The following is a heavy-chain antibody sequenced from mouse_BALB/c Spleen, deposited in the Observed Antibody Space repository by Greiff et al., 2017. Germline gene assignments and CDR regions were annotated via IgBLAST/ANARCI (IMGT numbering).Heavy chain of an antibody. D-gene: IGHD2-14*01. V-gene: IGHV5-17*02. CDR3: AREGSYEFDY. Sequence: EVKLEESGGGLVQPGGSRKLSCAASGFTFSSFGMHWVRQAPEKGLEWVAYISSGSSTIYYADTVKGRFTISRDNPKNTLFLQMTSLRSEDTAMYYCAREGSYEFDYWGQGTTLTVSS. CDR1: GFTFSSFG. CDR2: ISSGSSTI. J-gene: IGHJ2*01.